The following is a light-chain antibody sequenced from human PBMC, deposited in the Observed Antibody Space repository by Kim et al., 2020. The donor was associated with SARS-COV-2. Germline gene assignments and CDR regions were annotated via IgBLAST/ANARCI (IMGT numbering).Light chain of an antibody. J-gene: IGLJ1*01. CDR2: EVT. V-gene: IGLV2-8*01. CDR3: SSYAGSNNFV. CDR1: SSDIGSYNF. Sequence: GQSVTISCTGASSDIGSYNFVSWYQQLPGKAPKLMIYEVTKRPSGVPDRFSDSKSGNTASLTVSGLQADDEADYYCSSYAGSNNFVFGTGTKVTVL.